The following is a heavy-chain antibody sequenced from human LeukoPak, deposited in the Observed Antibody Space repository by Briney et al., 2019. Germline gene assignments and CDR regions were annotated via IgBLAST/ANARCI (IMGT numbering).Heavy chain of an antibody. V-gene: IGHV3-74*01. J-gene: IGHJ4*02. CDR1: RFTFSNYW. CDR2: INSYGSIT. Sequence: PGGSLRLSCAASRFTFSNYWMHWVRQTPGKGLVWVSHINSYGSITDYADSVKGRFTISRDNAKNTLYLQMNSLRAEDTAVYCCVRGNYFDYWGQGTLVTVSS. CDR3: VRGNYFDY.